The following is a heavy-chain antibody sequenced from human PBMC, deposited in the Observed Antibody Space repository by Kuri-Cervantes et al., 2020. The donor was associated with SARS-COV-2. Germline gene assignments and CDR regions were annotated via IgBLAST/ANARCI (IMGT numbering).Heavy chain of an antibody. D-gene: IGHD3-3*01. CDR2: INHSGST. Sequence: GSLRLSCAVYGGSFSGYYWSWIRQPPGKGLEWIGEINHSGSTYYNPSLKSRVTISVDTSKNQFSLKLSSVTAADTAVYYCARVRRFLEWNRPTDSFDYWGQGTLVTVSS. CDR1: GGSFSGYY. CDR3: ARVRRFLEWNRPTDSFDY. V-gene: IGHV4-34*01. J-gene: IGHJ4*02.